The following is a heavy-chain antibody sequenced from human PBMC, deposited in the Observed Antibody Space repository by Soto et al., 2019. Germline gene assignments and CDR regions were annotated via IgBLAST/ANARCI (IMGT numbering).Heavy chain of an antibody. D-gene: IGHD3-10*01. V-gene: IGHV3-33*01. CDR3: AGSYGSGRYYFDY. Sequence: GGSLRLSCAASGLTFSSYGMHWVRQAPGKGLEWVAVIWYDGSNKYYADSVKGRFTISRDNSKNTLYLQMNSLRAEDTAVYYCAGSYGSGRYYFDYWGQGTLVTVSS. CDR1: GLTFSSYG. J-gene: IGHJ4*02. CDR2: IWYDGSNK.